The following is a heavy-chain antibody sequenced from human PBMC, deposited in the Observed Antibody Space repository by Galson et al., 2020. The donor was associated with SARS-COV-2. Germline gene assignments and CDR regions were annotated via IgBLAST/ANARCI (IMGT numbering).Heavy chain of an antibody. CDR1: GGSISSGGYY. J-gene: IGHJ3*02. V-gene: IGHV4-31*03. CDR2: IYYSGST. CDR3: ARFDCSGGSCYYYSFDI. D-gene: IGHD2-15*01. Sequence: SETLSLTCTVYGGSISSGGYYWSWIRQHPGKGLEWIGYIYYSGSTYYNPSLKSRVTISVDTSKNRFSLKLSTVTAADTAVYYCARFDCSGGSCYYYSFDIWGQGTMVSVSS.